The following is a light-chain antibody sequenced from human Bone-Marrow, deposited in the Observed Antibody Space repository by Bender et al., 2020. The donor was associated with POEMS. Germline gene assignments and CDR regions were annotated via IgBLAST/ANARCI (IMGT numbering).Light chain of an antibody. CDR1: GSDVGAYNY. J-gene: IGLJ3*02. Sequence: QSALTQPRSVSGSPGQSVTISCTGTGSDVGAYNYVSWYQQHPGKAPKLMIYDVNNRPSGISYRFSGSKSGNTASLTISGLQAEDEADYYCSSYTGATWVFGGGTKLTVL. CDR3: SSYTGATWV. V-gene: IGLV2-11*01. CDR2: DVN.